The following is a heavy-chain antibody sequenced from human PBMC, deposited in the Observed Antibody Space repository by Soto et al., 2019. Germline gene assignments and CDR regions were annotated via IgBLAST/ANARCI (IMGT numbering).Heavy chain of an antibody. V-gene: IGHV4-59*01. D-gene: IGHD2-21*02. CDR2: IYYSGST. Sequence: PSATLCLTCTVSGGSISSYYWSWIRHPPGKGLEWIGYIYYSGSTNYNPSLKSRVTISVDTSKNQFSLKLSSVTAADTAVYYCARVFCGGDCYSPYYYYGMDVWGQGTTVTAP. CDR3: ARVFCGGDCYSPYYYYGMDV. CDR1: GGSISSYY. J-gene: IGHJ6*02.